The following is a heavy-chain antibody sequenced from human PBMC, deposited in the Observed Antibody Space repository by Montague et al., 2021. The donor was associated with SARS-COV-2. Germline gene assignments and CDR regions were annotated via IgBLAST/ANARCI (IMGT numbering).Heavy chain of an antibody. CDR2: KHYGGMT. J-gene: IGHJ4*02. D-gene: IGHD2-8*01. CDR3: VREGYTNVDY. Sequence: SETLSLTCTVSGDSISSSSYYWGWIRQPPGKGLEWIGNKHYGGMTYDHPSLKNRVTMSVDTSKNQFSLMLSSVTAADTAVYYCVREGYTNVDYWGQGTLVTVSS. V-gene: IGHV4-39*02. CDR1: GDSISSSSYY.